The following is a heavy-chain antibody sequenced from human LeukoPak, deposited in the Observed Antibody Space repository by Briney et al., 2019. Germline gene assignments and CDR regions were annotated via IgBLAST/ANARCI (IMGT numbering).Heavy chain of an antibody. CDR2: ITASSAGT. V-gene: IGHV3-23*01. D-gene: IGHD6-13*01. CDR1: GFTFSSYA. Sequence: GGSLRLSCAASGFTFSSYAMSWVRQAPGRGLEWVSAITASSAGTYYADSVKGRFTISRDNSKNTLYLQMNSLRAEDTAVYYCAKDSAEGSSWYYYFDYWGQGTLVTVSS. J-gene: IGHJ4*02. CDR3: AKDSAEGSSWYYYFDY.